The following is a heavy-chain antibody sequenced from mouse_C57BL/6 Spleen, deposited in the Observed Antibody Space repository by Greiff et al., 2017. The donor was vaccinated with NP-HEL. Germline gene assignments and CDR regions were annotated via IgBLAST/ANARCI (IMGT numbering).Heavy chain of an antibody. CDR3: TRDNGSSLYYFDY. D-gene: IGHD1-1*01. V-gene: IGHV5-6*01. Sequence: DVQLQESGGDLVKPGGSLKLSCAASGFTFSSYGMSWVRQTPDKRLEWVATISSGGSYTYYPDSVKGRFTISRDNAKNTLYLQMSSLKSEDTSIYYCTRDNGSSLYYFDYWGQGTTLTVSS. CDR2: ISSGGSYT. CDR1: GFTFSSYG. J-gene: IGHJ2*01.